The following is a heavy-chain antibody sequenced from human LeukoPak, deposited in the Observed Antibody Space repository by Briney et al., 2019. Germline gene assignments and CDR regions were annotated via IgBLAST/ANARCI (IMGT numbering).Heavy chain of an antibody. V-gene: IGHV3-30-3*01. J-gene: IGHJ5*02. D-gene: IGHD1-26*01. CDR3: ARLWGAIVGATSREGKP. CDR1: GLTFSSYA. Sequence: GGSLRLSCAASGLTFSSYAMHWVRQAPGKGLEWVAVISYDGSNKYYADSVKGRFTISRDNSKNTLYLQMNSLRAEDTAVYYCARLWGAIVGATSREGKPWGQGTLVTVSS. CDR2: ISYDGSNK.